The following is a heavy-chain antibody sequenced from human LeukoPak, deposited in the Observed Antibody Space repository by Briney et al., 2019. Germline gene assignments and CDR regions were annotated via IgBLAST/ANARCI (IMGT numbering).Heavy chain of an antibody. CDR3: ASSPQIIAVAGTLRDYMDV. CDR1: GFTVSNNY. V-gene: IGHV3-53*01. CDR2: INSGGNT. D-gene: IGHD6-19*01. Sequence: PGESLRLSCAGSGFTVSNNYMTWVRQAPGKGLEWVSFINSGGNTYYADSVKGRFTISRDKLKNTLYLQMNSLRADDTAVYYCASSPQIIAVAGTLRDYMDVWGKGTTVTVSS. J-gene: IGHJ6*03.